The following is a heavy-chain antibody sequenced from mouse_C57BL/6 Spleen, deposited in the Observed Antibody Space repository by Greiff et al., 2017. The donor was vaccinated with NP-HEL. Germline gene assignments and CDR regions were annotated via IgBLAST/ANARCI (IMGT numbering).Heavy chain of an antibody. Sequence: EVKLMESGGGLVKPGGSLKLSCAASGFTFSDYGMHWVRQAPEKGLEWVAYISSGSSTIYYADTVKGRFTISRDNAKNTLFLQMTSLRSEDTAMYYCARRPYYDFYAMDYWGQGTSVTVSS. J-gene: IGHJ4*01. CDR2: ISSGSSTI. CDR3: ARRPYYDFYAMDY. V-gene: IGHV5-17*01. D-gene: IGHD2-10*01. CDR1: GFTFSDYG.